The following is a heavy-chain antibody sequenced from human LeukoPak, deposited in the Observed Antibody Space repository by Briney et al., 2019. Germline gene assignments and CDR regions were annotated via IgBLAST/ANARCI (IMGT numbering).Heavy chain of an antibody. CDR2: ISYDGSNK. V-gene: IGHV3-30*03. Sequence: GGSLRLSCAASGFTFSSYGMHSVRQAPGKGPEWVAVISYDGSNKYYADSVKGRFTISRDNSKNTLYLQMNSLRAEDTAVYYCATHNSAGYSSVWFQNFDYCGQGTLVTVSS. D-gene: IGHD6-19*01. CDR3: ATHNSAGYSSVWFQNFDY. J-gene: IGHJ4*02. CDR1: GFTFSSYG.